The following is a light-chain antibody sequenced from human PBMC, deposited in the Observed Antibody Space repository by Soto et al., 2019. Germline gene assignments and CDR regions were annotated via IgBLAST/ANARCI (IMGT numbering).Light chain of an antibody. V-gene: IGLV2-23*01. CDR1: SSDVGSYNL. CDR3: CSYSGSSTSVV. J-gene: IGLJ2*01. CDR2: EGS. Sequence: QSALTQPASVSGSPGQSITISCTGTSSDVGSYNLVSWYQQHPGKAPKLMIYEGSKLPSGISNRFAGSKSGNTAALTISALQAEGDDDYYCCSYSGSSTSVVFGGVTKLTVL.